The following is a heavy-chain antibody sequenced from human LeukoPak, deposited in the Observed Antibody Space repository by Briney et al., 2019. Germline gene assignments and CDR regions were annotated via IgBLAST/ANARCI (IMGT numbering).Heavy chain of an antibody. J-gene: IGHJ4*02. D-gene: IGHD5-18*01. Sequence: SETLSLTCTVSGGSISSSSYYWAWIRQPPGKGLERIGSIFYSGSTSYNPPLKSRVTISVDTSKNQFSLKLSSVTAADTALYYCARLYGYSYGYSDYWGQGTLVTVSS. CDR1: GGSISSSSYY. CDR3: ARLYGYSYGYSDY. V-gene: IGHV4-39*01. CDR2: IFYSGST.